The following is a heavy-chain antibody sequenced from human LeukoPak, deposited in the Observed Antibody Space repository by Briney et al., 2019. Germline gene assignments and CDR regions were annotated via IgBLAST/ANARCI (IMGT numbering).Heavy chain of an antibody. CDR1: GFTFTSSA. CDR3: AAEKSGYDHTNYYYYGMDV. D-gene: IGHD5-12*01. Sequence: SVKVSCKASGFTFTSSAMQWVRQARGQRLEWIGWIVVGSGNTNYAQKFQERVTITRDMSTSTAYMELSGLRSEDTAVYYCAAEKSGYDHTNYYYYGMDVWGQGATVTVSS. J-gene: IGHJ6*02. CDR2: IVVGSGNT. V-gene: IGHV1-58*02.